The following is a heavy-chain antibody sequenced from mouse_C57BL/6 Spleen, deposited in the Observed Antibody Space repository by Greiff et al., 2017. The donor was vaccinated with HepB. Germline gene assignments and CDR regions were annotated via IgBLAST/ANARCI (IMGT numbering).Heavy chain of an antibody. D-gene: IGHD1-1*01. CDR2: IYPGSGST. Sequence: QVQLQQPGAELVKPGASVKMSCKASGYTFTSYWITWVKQRPGQGLEWIGDIYPGSGSTNYNEKFKSKATLTVDTSSSTSYMQLSSLTSEDSAVYYCARHGSSYDWYFDVWGTGTTVTVSS. J-gene: IGHJ1*03. V-gene: IGHV1-55*01. CDR3: ARHGSSYDWYFDV. CDR1: GYTFTSYW.